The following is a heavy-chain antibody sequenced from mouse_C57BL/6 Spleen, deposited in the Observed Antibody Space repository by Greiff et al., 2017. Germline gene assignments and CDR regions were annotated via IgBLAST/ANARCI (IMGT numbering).Heavy chain of an antibody. D-gene: IGHD1-2*01. Sequence: QVQLQQPGAELVKPGASVKMSCKASGYTFTSYWITWVKQRPGQGLEWIGDIYPGSGSTNYNEKFKSKATLTVDTSSSTAYMQLSSLTSEDSAVYYFAGFITTVPYYAMDYWGQGTSVTVSS. V-gene: IGHV1-55*01. CDR1: GYTFTSYW. J-gene: IGHJ4*01. CDR3: AGFITTVPYYAMDY. CDR2: IYPGSGST.